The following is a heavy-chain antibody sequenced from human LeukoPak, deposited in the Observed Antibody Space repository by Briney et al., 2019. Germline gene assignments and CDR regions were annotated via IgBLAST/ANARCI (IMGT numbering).Heavy chain of an antibody. D-gene: IGHD3-22*01. CDR3: ARDQGPDHYDSGYNDY. Sequence: PGGSLRLSCAASGFTFSSYGMHWVRQAPGKGLEWVAVIWYDGSNKYYADSVKGRFTISRDNSKSTLYLQMNSLRAEDTAVYYCARDQGPDHYDSGYNDYWGEGSSVTVSS. J-gene: IGHJ4*02. CDR2: IWYDGSNK. CDR1: GFTFSSYG. V-gene: IGHV3-33*01.